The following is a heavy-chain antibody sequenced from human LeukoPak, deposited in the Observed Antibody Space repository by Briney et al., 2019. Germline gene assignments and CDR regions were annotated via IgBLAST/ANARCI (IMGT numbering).Heavy chain of an antibody. V-gene: IGHV1-69*04. CDR3: AGERITIFGVAPFDY. Sequence: SVKVSCKASGGTFSSYAISWVRQAPGQGLEWMGRIIPILGIANYAQKFQGRVTITADKSTSTAYMGLSSLRSEDTAVYYCAGERITIFGVAPFDYWGQGTLVTVSS. J-gene: IGHJ4*02. CDR1: GGTFSSYA. D-gene: IGHD3-3*01. CDR2: IIPILGIA.